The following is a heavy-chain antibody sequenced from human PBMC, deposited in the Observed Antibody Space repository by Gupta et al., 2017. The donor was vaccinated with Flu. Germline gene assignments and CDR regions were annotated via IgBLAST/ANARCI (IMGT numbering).Heavy chain of an antibody. D-gene: IGHD3-16*02. Sequence: EVQLVESGGGVVRPGGSLRISCATSGFGFDDYGLCWVLPVPGEGLEGVSGITWNGGMTGYADSVKGRFTISRDNAKNSLYLQMSSLRADDTALYYCARIKTTFGGVIAPMDVWGQGTTVTVSS. J-gene: IGHJ6*02. CDR3: ARIKTTFGGVIAPMDV. CDR2: ITWNGGMT. CDR1: GFGFDDYG. V-gene: IGHV3-20*04.